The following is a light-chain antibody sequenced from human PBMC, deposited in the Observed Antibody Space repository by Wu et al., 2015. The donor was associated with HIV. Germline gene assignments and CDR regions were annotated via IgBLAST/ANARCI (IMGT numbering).Light chain of an antibody. Sequence: EIVMTQSPATLSVSPGERATFSCRASQSISNNLAWYQQKPGQAPRLLFYGTSTRATGIPARFSGSGSGTEFTLTISSMQSEDFAIYYCQQYNNWPRTFGQGTKVETK. CDR3: QQYNNWPRT. V-gene: IGKV3-15*01. J-gene: IGKJ1*01. CDR2: GTS. CDR1: QSISNN.